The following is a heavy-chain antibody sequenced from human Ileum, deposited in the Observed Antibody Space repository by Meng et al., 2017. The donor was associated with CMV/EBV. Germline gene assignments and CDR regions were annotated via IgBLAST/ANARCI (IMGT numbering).Heavy chain of an antibody. D-gene: IGHD3-22*01. V-gene: IGHV4-59*01. CDR3: ARDSYDSSGYYYDS. CDR1: GGSISSYY. Sequence: SETLSLTCTVSGGSISSYYWSWIRQPPGKGLEWIGYIYYSGSTNYNPSLKSRVTISVDTSKNQFSLKLRPVTAADTAVYYCARDSYDSSGYYYDSWGQGTLVTVSS. CDR2: IYYSGST. J-gene: IGHJ5*01.